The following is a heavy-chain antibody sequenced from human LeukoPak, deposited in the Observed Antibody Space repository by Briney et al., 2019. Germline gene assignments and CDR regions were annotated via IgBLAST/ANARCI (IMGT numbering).Heavy chain of an antibody. J-gene: IGHJ4*02. D-gene: IGHD3-3*01. CDR2: ITRSGTTI. V-gene: IGHV3-48*03. CDR3: ARDFSDFWSGYQTFDY. Sequence: GGSLRLSCAASGFIFSNYEMNWVRQAPGRGLEWVSYITRSGTTIYYADFVKGRFTISRDNAKNLLLLHMNSLRAEDTAVYYCARDFSDFWSGYQTFDYWGQGTLVTVSS. CDR1: GFIFSNYE.